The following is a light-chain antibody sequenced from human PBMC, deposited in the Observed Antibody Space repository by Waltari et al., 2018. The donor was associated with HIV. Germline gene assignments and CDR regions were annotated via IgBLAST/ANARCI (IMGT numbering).Light chain of an antibody. CDR1: NIGRTG. Sequence: SYVLTQPPSVSVAPGQTASITCGGNNIGRTGVPWYQQKPGQAPVLVVYDASGRPSRIPERFSGSNSGNTATLTISTVEAADEADYYCQVCDTSNDHPYVFGTGTKVTVL. V-gene: IGLV3-21*02. J-gene: IGLJ1*01. CDR2: DAS. CDR3: QVCDTSNDHPYV.